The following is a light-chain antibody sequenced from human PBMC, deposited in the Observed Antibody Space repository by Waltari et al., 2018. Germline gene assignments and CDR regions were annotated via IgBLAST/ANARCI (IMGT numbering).Light chain of an antibody. CDR1: SSNIGGNS. J-gene: IGLJ3*02. V-gene: IGLV1-44*01. CDR2: TNQ. Sequence: QSVLTQPPSASGTPGQGVTISCSGSSSNIGGNSVSWYQQLPGSAPKLLSDTNQQPPPGVPDRFSGSQSGTSASLAISGLQSEDAAHYYCAAWDDTLNGRVFGGGTKVTVL. CDR3: AAWDDTLNGRV.